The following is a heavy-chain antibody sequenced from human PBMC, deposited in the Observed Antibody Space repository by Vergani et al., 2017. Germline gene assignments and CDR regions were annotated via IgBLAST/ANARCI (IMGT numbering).Heavy chain of an antibody. CDR1: GGSINPSSSF. V-gene: IGHV4-39*01. Sequence: QLQLQESGPGLVKPSETLSLICTVSGGSINPSSSFWGWIRQSPGKGLEWIGSINYVGRTYYIPSLQSRATVFVDTSKNQFSLNLTSVTAADTAVYYCARHGPYSGSYFNFDYWGQGTLVTVSS. CDR3: ARHGPYSGSYFNFDY. CDR2: INYVGRT. D-gene: IGHD1-26*01. J-gene: IGHJ4*02.